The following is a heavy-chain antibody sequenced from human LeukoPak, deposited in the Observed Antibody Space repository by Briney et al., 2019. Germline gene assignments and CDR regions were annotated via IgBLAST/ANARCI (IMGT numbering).Heavy chain of an antibody. CDR3: ARAVGEYWSGYVYYFDY. D-gene: IGHD3-3*01. V-gene: IGHV1-69*05. CDR1: GGTFSSYA. J-gene: IGHJ4*02. Sequence: GASVKVSCTASGGTFSSYAISWVRQAPGQGLEWMGGIIPIFGTANYAQKFQGRVTITTDESTSTAYMELSSLRSEDTAVYYCARAVGEYWSGYVYYFDYWGQGTLDSVSS. CDR2: IIPIFGTA.